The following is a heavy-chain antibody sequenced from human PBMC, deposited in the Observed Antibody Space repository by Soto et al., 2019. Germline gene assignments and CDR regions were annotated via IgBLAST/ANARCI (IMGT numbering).Heavy chain of an antibody. CDR1: GYTFTSYG. CDR3: ARGGRGLRLGELSSYPRDAFDI. CDR2: ISAYNGNT. D-gene: IGHD3-16*02. Sequence: ASVKVSCKASGYTFTSYGISWVRQAPGQGLEWMGWISAYNGNTNYAQKLQGRVNMTTDTSTSTAYMELRSLRSDDTAVYYCARGGRGLRLGELSSYPRDAFDIWGQGTMVT. V-gene: IGHV1-18*01. J-gene: IGHJ3*02.